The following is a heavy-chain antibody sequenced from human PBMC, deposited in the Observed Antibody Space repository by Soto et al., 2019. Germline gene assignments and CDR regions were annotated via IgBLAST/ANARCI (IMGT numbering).Heavy chain of an antibody. CDR2: ISSSGSTI. V-gene: IGHV3-11*01. CDR1: GFTFSDYY. Sequence: QVQLVESGGGLVKPGGSLRLSCAASGFTFSDYYMSWIRQAPGKGLEWVSYISSSGSTIYYADSVKGRFTIPRDNATNSLYLQMNSLRAEDTAVYSCARDEGDIVVVPAAIVGYYYYYYMDVWGKGTTVTVSS. D-gene: IGHD2-2*02. CDR3: ARDEGDIVVVPAAIVGYYYYYYMDV. J-gene: IGHJ6*03.